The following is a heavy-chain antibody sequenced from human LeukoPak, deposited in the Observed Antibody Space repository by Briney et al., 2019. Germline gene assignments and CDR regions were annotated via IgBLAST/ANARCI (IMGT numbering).Heavy chain of an antibody. CDR3: ARASGVYDY. D-gene: IGHD1-26*01. CDR2: IWFDGSNK. J-gene: IGHJ4*02. CDR1: GFTFSTYG. Sequence: PGRSLRLSCAASGFTFSTYGMHWVRQAPGKGLEWVAVIWFDGSNKYYADSVKGRFTISRDNSKNTMYLQMNSLRVEDTAVYYCARASGVYDYWGQGTLVTVSS. V-gene: IGHV3-33*01.